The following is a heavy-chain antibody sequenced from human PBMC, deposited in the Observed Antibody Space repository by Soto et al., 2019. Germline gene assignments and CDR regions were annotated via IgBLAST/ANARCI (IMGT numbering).Heavy chain of an antibody. J-gene: IGHJ6*02. CDR3: ARSQGSSTSLEIYYYYYYGMDV. CDR2: IIPIPGTA. D-gene: IGHD2-2*01. Sequence: QVQLVQSGAEVKKPGSSVKVSCKASGGTFSSYAISWVRQAPGQGLEWMGGIIPIPGTANYAQKFQGRVRITADESTSTACMELSSLRSEDTAVYYCARSQGSSTSLEIYYYYYYGMDVWGQGTTVTVSS. CDR1: GGTFSSYA. V-gene: IGHV1-69*01.